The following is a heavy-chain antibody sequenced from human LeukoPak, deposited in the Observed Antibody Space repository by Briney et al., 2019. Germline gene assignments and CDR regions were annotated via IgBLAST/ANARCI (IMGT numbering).Heavy chain of an antibody. J-gene: IGHJ4*02. V-gene: IGHV3-49*03. CDR2: IRSKAYGETA. D-gene: IGHD1-1*01. Sequence: GGSLRLSCTASGFTFGDCAMSWIRQAPGKGLEWVGFIRSKAYGETADYAASVKGRFTISRDDSKAIAYLQMNSLKTEDTAVYHCTRDRGAYNLYDYWGQGTLVTVSS. CDR1: GFTFGDCA. CDR3: TRDRGAYNLYDY.